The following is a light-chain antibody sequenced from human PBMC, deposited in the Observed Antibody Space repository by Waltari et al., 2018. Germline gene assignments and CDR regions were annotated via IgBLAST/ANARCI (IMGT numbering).Light chain of an antibody. CDR3: QQYYSIPFT. CDR1: QNVLYSSNNKNY. CDR2: WAS. V-gene: IGKV4-1*01. Sequence: DIVMTQSPDSLAVSLGERATINCKSSQNVLYSSNNKNYLGWYQQGSGQPPKLLIYWASTRESGVPDRFSGSGSGTDFTLTISSLQAEDVAVYYCQQYYSIPFTFGPGTKVDIK. J-gene: IGKJ3*01.